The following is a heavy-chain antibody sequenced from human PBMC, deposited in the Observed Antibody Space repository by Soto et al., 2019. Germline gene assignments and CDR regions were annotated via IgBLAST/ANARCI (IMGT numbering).Heavy chain of an antibody. CDR2: INDRGSI. CDR3: ARESHDILAGPPWVWYFDL. Sequence: QVQLQKWGAGPLRPLETLSLTCGVSGGSFSGYYWAWIRQSPGKGLEWIGEINDRGSINYNPSLKSRVSISVDTSKNHYSLNLRSVTAADTSVYYCARESHDILAGPPWVWYFDLCGRGTLVTVSS. D-gene: IGHD3-9*01. J-gene: IGHJ2*01. V-gene: IGHV4-34*01. CDR1: GGSFSGYY.